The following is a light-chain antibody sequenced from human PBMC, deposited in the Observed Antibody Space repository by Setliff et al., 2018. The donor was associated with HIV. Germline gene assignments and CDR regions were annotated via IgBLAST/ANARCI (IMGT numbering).Light chain of an antibody. CDR1: SSDVGGYNF. Sequence: SALTQPASLSASPGQSITISCTGTSSDVGGYNFVSWYQQHPGKAPNLIIYDVRNRPSGISSRFSGSKSGSTASLTISGLQAEDEADYYCSSYSSSSTLIFGGGTKVTVL. CDR3: SSYSSSSTLI. CDR2: DVR. J-gene: IGLJ2*01. V-gene: IGLV2-14*03.